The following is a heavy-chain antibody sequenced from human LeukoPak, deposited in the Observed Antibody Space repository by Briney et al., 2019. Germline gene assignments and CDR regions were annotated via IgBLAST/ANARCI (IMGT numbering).Heavy chain of an antibody. CDR2: MNSDGSTT. Sequence: PGGSLRLSCAASGFTFSRDWTHWVRQGPGKGLVWVSRMNSDGSTTNYADSVKGRFTISRDNAKNTLYLQMNSLRAEDTAVYYCVRALMGTSDHWGQGSLVTVSS. D-gene: IGHD7-27*01. V-gene: IGHV3-74*01. J-gene: IGHJ4*02. CDR1: GFTFSRDW. CDR3: VRALMGTSDH.